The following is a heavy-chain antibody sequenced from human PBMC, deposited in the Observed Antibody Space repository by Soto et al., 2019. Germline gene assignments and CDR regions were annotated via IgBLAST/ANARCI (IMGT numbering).Heavy chain of an antibody. CDR1: GYTFTSFD. V-gene: IGHV1-8*01. CDR3: ARGGRGSTHCSYYYDAIYV. J-gene: IGHJ6*02. Sequence: ASVKVSCKASGYTFTSFDINWVRQATGQGLEWMGCMNPNGGNTGYAQKFQGRVTMTRDTSTSTAYMELSSLTSEDTAVYYCARGGRGSTHCSYYYDAIYVWGQGTTVTVSS. D-gene: IGHD3-10*02. CDR2: MNPNGGNT.